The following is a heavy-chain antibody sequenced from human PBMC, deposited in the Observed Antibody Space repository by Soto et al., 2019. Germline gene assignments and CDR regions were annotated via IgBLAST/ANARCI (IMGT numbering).Heavy chain of an antibody. V-gene: IGHV4-39*01. CDR2: IYYSGST. J-gene: IGHJ5*02. Sequence: SETLSLTCTVSGGYISSSSYYWGWIRQPPGKGLEWIGSIYYSGSTYYNPSLKSRVTISVDTSKNQFSLKLSSVTAADTAVYYCARLKYGWIQLWLESWWFDPWGQGTQVTVSS. CDR3: ARLKYGWIQLWLESWWFDP. CDR1: GGYISSSSYY. D-gene: IGHD5-18*01.